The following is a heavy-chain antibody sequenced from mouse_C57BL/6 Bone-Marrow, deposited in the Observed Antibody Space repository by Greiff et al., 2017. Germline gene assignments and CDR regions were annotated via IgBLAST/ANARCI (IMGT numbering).Heavy chain of an antibody. CDR1: GFTFTDYY. V-gene: IGHV7-3*01. J-gene: IGHJ2*01. CDR2: IRNKANGYTT. Sequence: VKLVESGGGLVQPGGSLRLSCAASGFTFTDYYMSWVRQPPGKALEWLGFIRNKANGYTTEYSASVKGRFTISSDNSQSILYLQMNALRAEDSATYDCARSQGVYFDYWGQGTTLTVSS. CDR3: ARSQGVYFDY.